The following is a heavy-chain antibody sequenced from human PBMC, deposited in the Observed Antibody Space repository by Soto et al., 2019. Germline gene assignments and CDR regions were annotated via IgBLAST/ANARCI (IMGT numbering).Heavy chain of an antibody. CDR1: GGSISSGGYY. V-gene: IGHV4-31*03. Sequence: TSETLSLTCTVSGGSISSGGYYWSWIRQHPGKGLEWIGYIYYSGSTYYNPSLKSRVTISVDTSKNQFSLKLSSVTAADTAVYYCARASRYDFWSGYTFYYYYMDVWGKGTTVTVSS. CDR2: IYYSGST. CDR3: ARASRYDFWSGYTFYYYYMDV. J-gene: IGHJ6*03. D-gene: IGHD3-3*01.